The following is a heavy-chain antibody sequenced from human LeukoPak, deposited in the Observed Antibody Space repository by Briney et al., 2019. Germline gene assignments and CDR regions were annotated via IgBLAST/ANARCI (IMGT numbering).Heavy chain of an antibody. CDR2: ILYSGIT. CDR1: GASISTNNY. V-gene: IGHV4-39*01. CDR3: AKHGQWLVYTQH. Sequence: SETLSLTCTVSGASISTNNYWAWIRQPPGKGLEWIGDILYSGITYYNPSLKSRVTVSVDTSKNQFSLKLGSVTAADTAIYYCAKHGQWLVYTQHWGRGTLVTVSP. J-gene: IGHJ4*02. D-gene: IGHD6-19*01.